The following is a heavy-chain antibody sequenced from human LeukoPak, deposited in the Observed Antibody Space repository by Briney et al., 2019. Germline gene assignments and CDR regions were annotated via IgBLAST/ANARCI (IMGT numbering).Heavy chain of an antibody. J-gene: IGHJ4*02. V-gene: IGHV3-64*01. CDR1: GFTFSSYA. CDR3: ARGGGRYGSSFDY. CDR2: ISSNGGST. D-gene: IGHD3-16*01. Sequence: PGGSLRLSCAASGFTFSSYAMHWVRQAPGKGLEYVSAISSNGGSTYYANSVKGRFTISRDNSKNTLYLQMGSLRAEDMAVYYCARGGGRYGSSFDYWGQGTLVTVSS.